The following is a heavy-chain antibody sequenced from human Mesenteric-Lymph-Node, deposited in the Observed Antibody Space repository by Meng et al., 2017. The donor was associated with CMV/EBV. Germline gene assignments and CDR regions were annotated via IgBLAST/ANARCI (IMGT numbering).Heavy chain of an antibody. Sequence: GGSLRLSCAASGFTFSSYGMHWVRQAPGKGLEWVAFIRYDGTNKYYADSVKGRFTISRDNAKNTLFLQMNNLRAEDTAVYYCARRGGIGSGSYPPDYWGQGTLVTVSS. CDR3: ARRGGIGSGSYPPDY. J-gene: IGHJ4*02. CDR2: IRYDGTNK. D-gene: IGHD3-10*01. V-gene: IGHV3-30*02. CDR1: GFTFSSYG.